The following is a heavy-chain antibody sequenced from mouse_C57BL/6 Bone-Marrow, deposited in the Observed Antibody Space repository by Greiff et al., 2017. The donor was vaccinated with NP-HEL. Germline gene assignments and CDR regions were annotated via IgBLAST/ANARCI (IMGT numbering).Heavy chain of an antibody. CDR3: TTGDGSN. CDR2: IDPENGDT. CDR1: GFNIKDDY. V-gene: IGHV14-4*01. D-gene: IGHD2-3*01. J-gene: IGHJ3*01. Sequence: EVQLQQSGAELVRPGASVKLSCTASGFNIKDDYMHWVKQRPEQGLEWIGWIDPENGDTEYASKFQGKATITADTSSNTAYLQLSSLTSEDTAVYYCTTGDGSNWGQGPLVTVSA.